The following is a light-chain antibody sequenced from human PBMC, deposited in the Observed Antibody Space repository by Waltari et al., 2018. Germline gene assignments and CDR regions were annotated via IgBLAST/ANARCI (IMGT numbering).Light chain of an antibody. CDR2: DAS. Sequence: DIQLTQSPSSLSASVGDRVTFTCQASQNIHNYLIWYQQKSGKAPKLLIYDASTLETGGPSRFGGSGSGTDFTLTISSLQPEDVATYYCQQYNTVPITFGQGTRLQIK. CDR1: QNIHNY. V-gene: IGKV1-33*01. J-gene: IGKJ5*01. CDR3: QQYNTVPIT.